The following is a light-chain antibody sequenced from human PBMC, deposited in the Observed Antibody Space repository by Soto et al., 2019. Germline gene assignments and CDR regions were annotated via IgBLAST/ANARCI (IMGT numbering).Light chain of an antibody. Sequence: QSALTQPASVSGSPGQSITISCTGTSSDVGSYNLVSWYQQHPGKAPKLMIYEVSKRPSGVSNRFSGSKSGNTASLTISGLQAEDEADYYCCSYAGSSPFVYVLVTGTKVTVL. J-gene: IGLJ1*01. V-gene: IGLV2-23*02. CDR1: SSDVGSYNL. CDR2: EVS. CDR3: CSYAGSSPFVYV.